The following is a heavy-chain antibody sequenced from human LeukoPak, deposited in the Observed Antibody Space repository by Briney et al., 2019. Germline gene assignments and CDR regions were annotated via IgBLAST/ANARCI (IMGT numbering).Heavy chain of an antibody. CDR1: GGSFSNYY. CDR2: TYYSGNT. V-gene: IGHV4-59*01. J-gene: IGHJ4*02. CDR3: ARVFHDSSGYPFDY. Sequence: SETLSLTCSVSGGSFSNYYWSWIRQPPGKGLEWIGYTYYSGNTNCNPSLKSRVTISVDTSKNQFSLKVSSVTAADTAVYYCARVFHDSSGYPFDYWGQGTLVTVSS. D-gene: IGHD3-22*01.